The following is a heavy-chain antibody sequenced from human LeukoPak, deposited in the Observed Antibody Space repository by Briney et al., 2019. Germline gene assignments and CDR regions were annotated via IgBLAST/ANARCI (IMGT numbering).Heavy chain of an antibody. J-gene: IGHJ4*02. CDR1: GFTFSSYA. CDR2: ISGSGGST. V-gene: IGHV3-23*01. D-gene: IGHD5-24*01. Sequence: AGGSLRLSCAASGFTFSSYAVSWVRQAPGKGLEWVSAISGSGGSTYYADSVKGRFTISRDNSKNTLYLQMNSLRAEDTAVYYCAKGSGRWLQLNVRYYFDYWGQGTLVTVSS. CDR3: AKGSGRWLQLNVRYYFDY.